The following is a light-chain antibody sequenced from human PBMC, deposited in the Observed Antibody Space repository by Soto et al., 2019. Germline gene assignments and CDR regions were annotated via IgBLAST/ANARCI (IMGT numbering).Light chain of an antibody. CDR1: SSDVGRYSY. Sequence: LTQPRSVSGSPGQSVSISCTGTSSDVGRYSYVSWYQQHPGKAPKLMIYDVSERPSGVPDRFSGSKSGNTASLTISGLQAEDEADYYCCSYAGTYTGVFGTGTKVTVL. J-gene: IGLJ1*01. V-gene: IGLV2-11*01. CDR3: CSYAGTYTGV. CDR2: DVS.